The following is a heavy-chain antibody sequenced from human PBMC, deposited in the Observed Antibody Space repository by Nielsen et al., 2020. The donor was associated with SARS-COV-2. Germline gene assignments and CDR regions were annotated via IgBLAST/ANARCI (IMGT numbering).Heavy chain of an antibody. CDR2: FDPEDGET. Sequence: ASVKVSCKVSGYTLTELSMHWVRQAPGKGLEWMGGFDPEDGETIYAQKFQGRVTMTEDTSTDTAYMELSSLRSEDTAVYYCATAPGIAAATTGWFDPWGQGTLVTVSS. V-gene: IGHV1-24*01. J-gene: IGHJ5*02. D-gene: IGHD6-13*01. CDR1: GYTLTELS. CDR3: ATAPGIAAATTGWFDP.